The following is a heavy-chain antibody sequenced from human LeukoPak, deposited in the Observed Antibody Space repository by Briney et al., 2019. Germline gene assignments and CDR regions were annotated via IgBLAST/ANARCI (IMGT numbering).Heavy chain of an antibody. CDR1: GGSISSSSYY. J-gene: IGHJ4*02. CDR3: ARQNYDYVWGSYPPRD. D-gene: IGHD3-16*02. V-gene: IGHV4-39*01. CDR2: IYYSGST. Sequence: SETLSLTCTVSGGSISSSSYYWGWIRQPPGKGLEWIGSIYYSGSTYYNPSLKSRVTISVDTSKNQFSLKLSSVTAADPAVYYCARQNYDYVWGSYPPRDWGQGTLVTVSS.